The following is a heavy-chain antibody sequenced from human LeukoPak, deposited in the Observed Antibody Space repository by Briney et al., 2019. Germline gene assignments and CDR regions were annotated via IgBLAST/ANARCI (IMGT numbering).Heavy chain of an antibody. D-gene: IGHD3-10*01. Sequence: GGSLRLSCTASGFTFGDYAMSWVRQAPGKGLEWVGFIRSKAHGGTTEYAASVKGRFTISRDDSKSIAYLQMNSLKTEDTAVYYCTRASYGSGSYSIFDYWGQGTLVTVSS. V-gene: IGHV3-49*04. CDR2: IRSKAHGGTT. CDR1: GFTFGDYA. CDR3: TRASYGSGSYSIFDY. J-gene: IGHJ4*02.